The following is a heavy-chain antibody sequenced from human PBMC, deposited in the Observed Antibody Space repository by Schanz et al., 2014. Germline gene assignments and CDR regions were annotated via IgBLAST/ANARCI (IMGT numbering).Heavy chain of an antibody. CDR1: GFSFSSYS. CDR3: AQDHAGSDILTALGN. D-gene: IGHD3-9*01. J-gene: IGHJ4*02. V-gene: IGHV3-48*01. Sequence: EVHLLESGGGLVQPGESLRLSCAVSGFSFSSYSMSWVRQAPGKGLEWIAYISSGGTTIYYADSVKGRFTISRDNAKSSLYLQMNSLRAEDTAVYYCAQDHAGSDILTALGNWGQGTLVTVSS. CDR2: ISSGGTTI.